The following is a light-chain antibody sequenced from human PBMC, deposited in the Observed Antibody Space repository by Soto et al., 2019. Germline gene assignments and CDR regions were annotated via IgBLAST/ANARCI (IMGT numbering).Light chain of an antibody. Sequence: DIQMTQSPSSLSASVGDRVIITCRASKGISNYLAWYQQTVGKVPKLLIYAASTLQSGVPSRFSGIGSGTDFTLTISSLQPEDVGTYYCQKYNGAPLTFGGGTKVEI. CDR3: QKYNGAPLT. CDR1: KGISNY. V-gene: IGKV1-27*01. J-gene: IGKJ4*01. CDR2: AAS.